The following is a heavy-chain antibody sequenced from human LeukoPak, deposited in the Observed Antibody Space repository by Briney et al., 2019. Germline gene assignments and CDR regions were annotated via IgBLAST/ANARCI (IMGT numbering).Heavy chain of an antibody. Sequence: GGSLRLSCAASGFTFSSYSMNWVRRAPGKGLEWVSSISSSSSYIYYADSVKGRFTISRDNAKNSLYLQMNSLRAEDTAVYYCARDPFDGDYVAWFDPWGQGTLVTVSS. CDR1: GFTFSSYS. CDR3: ARDPFDGDYVAWFDP. J-gene: IGHJ5*02. CDR2: ISSSSSYI. V-gene: IGHV3-21*01. D-gene: IGHD4-17*01.